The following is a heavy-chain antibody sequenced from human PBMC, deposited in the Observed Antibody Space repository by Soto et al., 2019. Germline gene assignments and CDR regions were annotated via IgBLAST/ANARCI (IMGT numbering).Heavy chain of an antibody. CDR1: GYTFTSYG. D-gene: IGHD6-13*01. CDR3: VRRHVSATGIDWFDP. CDR2: INAANGDT. V-gene: IGHV1-3*01. J-gene: IGHJ5*02. Sequence: ASVKVSCKASGYTFTSYGIHWVREAPGQRLEWMGWINAANGDTKYSPKFQGRVTITRDTSASTAYMELSSLRSEDTAVYYCVRRHVSATGIDWFDPWGQGTLVTVYS.